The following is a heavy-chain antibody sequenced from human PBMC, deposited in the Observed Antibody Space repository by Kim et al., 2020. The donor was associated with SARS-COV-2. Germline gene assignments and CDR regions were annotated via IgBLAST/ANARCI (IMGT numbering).Heavy chain of an antibody. CDR1: GFIFTNFG. CDR2: VNGDGRDT. J-gene: IGHJ4*02. D-gene: IGHD6-25*01. CDR3: ARRTGAGYDS. Sequence: GGSLRLSCAASGFIFTNFGMSWVRQAPEKGLEWVSAVNGDGRDTYYADSVKGRFTISRDNSKSKLYLEMNSLRAEDTAVYYCARRTGAGYDSWGQGTLDT. V-gene: IGHV3-23*01.